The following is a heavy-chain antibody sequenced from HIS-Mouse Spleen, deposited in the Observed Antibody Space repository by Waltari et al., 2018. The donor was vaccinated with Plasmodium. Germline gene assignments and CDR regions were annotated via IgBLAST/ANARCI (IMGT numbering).Heavy chain of an antibody. V-gene: IGHV1-2*02. CDR1: GYTFTGYY. D-gene: IGHD6-13*01. J-gene: IGHJ1*01. CDR3: ARVLGYKAAAGTFVEYFQH. CDR2: INPKSVGT. Sequence: QVQLVQSGAEVKKPGASVKVSCKASGYTFTGYYMHWVRQAPGQGLEWMGWINPKSVGTNYAQKFQGRVTMTRNTSISTAYMELSRLRSDDTAVYYCARVLGYKAAAGTFVEYFQHWGQGTLVTVSS.